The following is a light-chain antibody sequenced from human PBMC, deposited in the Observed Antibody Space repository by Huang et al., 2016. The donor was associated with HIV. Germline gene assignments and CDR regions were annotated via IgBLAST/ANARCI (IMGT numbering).Light chain of an antibody. J-gene: IGKJ2*01. CDR1: QSLLHSNGYNY. V-gene: IGKV2-28*01. CDR2: LGS. Sequence: DIVMTQSPLPLPVTPGEPASISCSSSQSLLHSNGYNYLDCYLQKPGQSPQLLIYLGSNRASGVPDRFSGSGSGTDFTLKISRVEAEDVGVYYCMQALQTPYTFGQGTKLEIK. CDR3: MQALQTPYT.